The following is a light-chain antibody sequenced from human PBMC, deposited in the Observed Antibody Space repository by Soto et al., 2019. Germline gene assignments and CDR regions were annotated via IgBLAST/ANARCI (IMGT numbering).Light chain of an antibody. J-gene: IGKJ1*01. CDR3: QQSYSTPPT. CDR2: AAS. CDR1: QSISSY. V-gene: IGKV1-39*01. Sequence: DIQMTQSPSSLSASVGDRFTITCRARQSISSYLNWYQQKPGNAPKLLIYAASSLQSGVPSRFSGSGSGTDFTLTISSLQPEDFATYYCQQSYSTPPTFGQGTKVDI.